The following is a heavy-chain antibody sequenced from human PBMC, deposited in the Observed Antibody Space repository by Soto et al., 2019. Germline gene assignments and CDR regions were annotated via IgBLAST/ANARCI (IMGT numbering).Heavy chain of an antibody. CDR3: TRSSSTVTTLDY. D-gene: IGHD2-2*01. CDR2: IYHSGST. Sequence: QLQLQESGSGLVKPSQTLSLTCAVSGGSISRGGYSLSWIRQPPGKGLEWVGYIYHSGSTYYNPTLKSRVTISIDRSKNPFPPKLSSVTSADTAVYYCTRSSSTVTTLDYWGQGTLVTVSS. J-gene: IGHJ4*02. CDR1: GGSISRGGYS. V-gene: IGHV4-30-2*01.